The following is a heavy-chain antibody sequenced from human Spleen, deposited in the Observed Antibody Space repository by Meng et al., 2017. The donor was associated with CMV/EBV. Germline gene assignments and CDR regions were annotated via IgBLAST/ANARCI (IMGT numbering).Heavy chain of an antibody. CDR1: GGTFSSYT. J-gene: IGHJ4*02. V-gene: IGHV1-69*04. CDR2: IIPILGIA. Sequence: SVKVSCKASGGTFSSYTISWVRQAPGQGLEWMGRIIPILGIANYAQRFQGRVTITADKSTSTAYMELSSLRSEDTAVYYCARDEGKEWLFDYWGQGTLVTVSS. CDR3: ARDEGKEWLFDY. D-gene: IGHD3-3*01.